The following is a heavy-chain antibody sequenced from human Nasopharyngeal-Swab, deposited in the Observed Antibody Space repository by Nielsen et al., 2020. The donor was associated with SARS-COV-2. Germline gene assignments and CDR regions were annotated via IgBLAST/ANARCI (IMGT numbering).Heavy chain of an antibody. CDR2: IYYSGST. D-gene: IGHD2-15*01. V-gene: IGHV4-31*03. CDR3: ARGDCSGGSCYPNFDY. Sequence: SETLSLTCTFSGGSISSGGYYWSWIRQHPGKGLEWIGYIYYSGSTYYNPSLKSRVTISVDTSKNQFSLKLSSVTAADTAVYYCARGDCSGGSCYPNFDYWGQGTLVTVSS. CDR1: GGSISSGGYY. J-gene: IGHJ4*02.